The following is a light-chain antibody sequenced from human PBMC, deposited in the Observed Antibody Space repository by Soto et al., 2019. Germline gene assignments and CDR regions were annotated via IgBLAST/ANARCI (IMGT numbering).Light chain of an antibody. V-gene: IGLV2-23*02. CDR3: QSYAGSSTYLV. J-gene: IGLJ2*01. CDR1: SSDVGGYNL. CDR2: EVS. Sequence: QSALTQPASVSGSPGQSITISCTGTSSDVGGYNLVSWYQQHPGKAPKLMIYEVSKRPSGVSNRFSGSKSGNTASLTISGLQAEEEADYYCQSYAGSSTYLVFGGGTKLTVL.